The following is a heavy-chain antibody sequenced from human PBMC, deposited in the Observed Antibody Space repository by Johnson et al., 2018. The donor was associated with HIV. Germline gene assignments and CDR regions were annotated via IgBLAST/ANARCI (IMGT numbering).Heavy chain of an antibody. V-gene: IGHV3-30*03. D-gene: IGHD6-13*01. J-gene: IGHJ3*02. CDR2: ISHDVNNK. CDR3: ARDIIAAAGISAFDI. Sequence: QVQLVESWGGVVRPGGSLRVSCAASGFTFSRYWMSWVRQAPGKGLEWVAAISHDVNNKFSADSVKGRFTISRDNSKNTLYLQMNSLRAEDTAVYYCARDIIAAAGISAFDIWGQGTMVTVSS. CDR1: GFTFSRYW.